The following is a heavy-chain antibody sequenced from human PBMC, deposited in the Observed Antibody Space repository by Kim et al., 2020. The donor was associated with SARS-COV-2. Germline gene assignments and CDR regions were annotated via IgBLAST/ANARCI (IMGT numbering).Heavy chain of an antibody. J-gene: IGHJ4*01. V-gene: IGHV3-30*04. CDR3: ARDRDRCSSTSCYRYFD. CDR1: GFTFSSYA. CDR2: ISYDGSNK. Sequence: GGSLRLSCAASGFTFSSYAMHWVRQAPGKGLEWVAVISYDGSNKYYADSVKGRFTISRDNSKNTLYLQMNSLRAEDTAVYYCARDRDRCSSTSCYRYFD. D-gene: IGHD2-2*01.